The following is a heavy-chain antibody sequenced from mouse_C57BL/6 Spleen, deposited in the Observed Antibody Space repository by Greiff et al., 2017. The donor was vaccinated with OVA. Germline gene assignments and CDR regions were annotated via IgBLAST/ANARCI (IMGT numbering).Heavy chain of an antibody. Sequence: QVQLQQPGAELVKPGASVKLSCKASGYTFTSYWITWVKQRPGQGLEWIGDIYPGSGSTNYNEKFKSKATLTVDTSSSTAYMQLSSLTSEDSAVYYGAGGGGDDNDTDYYAMDYWGQGTSVTVSS. J-gene: IGHJ4*01. D-gene: IGHD2-4*01. CDR2: IYPGSGST. CDR3: AGGGGDDNDTDYYAMDY. CDR1: GYTFTSYW. V-gene: IGHV1-55*01.